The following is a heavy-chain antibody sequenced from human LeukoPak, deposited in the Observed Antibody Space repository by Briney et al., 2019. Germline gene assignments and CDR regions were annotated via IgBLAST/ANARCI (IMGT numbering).Heavy chain of an antibody. Sequence: ASVKVSCKASGYTFSRYGIAWVRQAPGQGLEWMGWISAHNGNTYHTQNFQGRVTMTTDTSTSTAYMELRSLRSDDTAMYYCARSAGDYGDYALYFLHWGQGTLVTVSS. D-gene: IGHD4-17*01. J-gene: IGHJ1*01. V-gene: IGHV1-18*01. CDR2: ISAHNGNT. CDR1: GYTFSRYG. CDR3: ARSAGDYGDYALYFLH.